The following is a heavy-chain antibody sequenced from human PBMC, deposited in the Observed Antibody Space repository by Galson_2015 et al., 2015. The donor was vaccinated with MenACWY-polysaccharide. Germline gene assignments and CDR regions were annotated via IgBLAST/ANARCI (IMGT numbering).Heavy chain of an antibody. CDR2: VTGSGDST. Sequence: GLDWVSLVTGSGDSTYYADSVKGRFSISRDNSKNTLCLQMNSLRAEDTAVYYCARPITMIRGIVYYGMDVWGQGITVTVSS. V-gene: IGHV3-23*01. CDR3: ARPITMIRGIVYYGMDV. D-gene: IGHD3-10*01. J-gene: IGHJ6*02.